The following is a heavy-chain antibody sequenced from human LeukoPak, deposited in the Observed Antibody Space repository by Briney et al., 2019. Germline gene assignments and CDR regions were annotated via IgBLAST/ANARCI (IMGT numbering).Heavy chain of an antibody. Sequence: ASVKVSCKASGYIFINYHMHWVRQAPGQGLEWMGIISPSGGDTRSAQKFQDRVTMTRDTSTSTVYMEVTSLRSEDTAVYYCARDSSNWSVDYWGQGTLVTVSS. CDR1: GYIFINYH. V-gene: IGHV1-46*01. J-gene: IGHJ4*02. CDR2: ISPSGGDT. CDR3: ARDSSNWSVDY. D-gene: IGHD6-13*01.